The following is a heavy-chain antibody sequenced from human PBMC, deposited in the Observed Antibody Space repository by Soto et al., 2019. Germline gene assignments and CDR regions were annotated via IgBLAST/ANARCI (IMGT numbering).Heavy chain of an antibody. D-gene: IGHD2-2*01. CDR2: IYTSGST. CDR1: GGSISSYY. J-gene: IGHJ6*02. V-gene: IGHV4-4*07. CDR3: ARVQGGHYCSSTSCPLDV. Sequence: NPSETLSLTCTVSGGSISSYYWSWIRQPAGKGLEWIGRIYTSGSTNYNPSLKSRVTMSVDTSKNQFSLKLSSVTAADTAVYYCARVQGGHYCSSTSCPLDVWGQGTTVTVS.